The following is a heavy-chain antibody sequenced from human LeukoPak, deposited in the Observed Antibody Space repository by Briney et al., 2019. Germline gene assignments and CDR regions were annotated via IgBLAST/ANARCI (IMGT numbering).Heavy chain of an antibody. D-gene: IGHD1-7*01. V-gene: IGHV3-30*04. Sequence: GGSLRLSCAASGFTFSSYAMHWVRQAPGKGLEWVAVISYDGSNKYYADSVKGRFTISRDNSKNTLYLQMNSLRAEDTAVYYCARDMDYRPVGNYYYGYWGQGTLVTVSS. CDR1: GFTFSSYA. J-gene: IGHJ4*02. CDR2: ISYDGSNK. CDR3: ARDMDYRPVGNYYYGY.